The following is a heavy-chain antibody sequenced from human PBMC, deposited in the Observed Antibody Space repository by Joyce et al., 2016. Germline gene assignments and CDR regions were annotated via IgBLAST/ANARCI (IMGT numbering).Heavy chain of an antibody. D-gene: IGHD4-17*01. J-gene: IGHJ4*02. CDR3: ARAGRNTVSYFDY. V-gene: IGHV1-46*01. CDR1: GYTFTTYY. CDR2: INPGAGST. Sequence: QVQLVQSGAEVKKPGASVKVSCRASGYTFTTYYMNWVRQAPGQGLEGLGMINPGAGSTGYPKKFQDRVSMTRDTSTSTVYLELSSLRLEDTAVYYCARAGRNTVSYFDYWGQGTVVTVSS.